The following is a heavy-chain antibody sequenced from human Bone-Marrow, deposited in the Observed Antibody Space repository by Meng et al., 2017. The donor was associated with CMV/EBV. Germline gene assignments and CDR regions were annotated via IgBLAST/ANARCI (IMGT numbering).Heavy chain of an antibody. D-gene: IGHD2-2*01. V-gene: IGHV3-15*01. CDR2: IKSKTDGGTT. Sequence: GESLKISCAASGFTFSNAWMSWVRQAPGKGLEWVGRIKSKTDGGTTDYAAPVKGRFTISRDDSKNTLYLQMNSLKTEDTAVYYCTTIYCSSTSCYDYWGQGTLVTV. J-gene: IGHJ4*02. CDR1: GFTFSNAW. CDR3: TTIYCSSTSCYDY.